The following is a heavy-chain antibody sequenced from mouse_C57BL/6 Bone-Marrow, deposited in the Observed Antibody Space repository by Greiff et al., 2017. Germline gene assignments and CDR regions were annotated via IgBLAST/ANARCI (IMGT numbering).Heavy chain of an antibody. CDR3: ARRGLRAY. CDR2: INPNNGGT. J-gene: IGHJ2*01. CDR1: GYTFTDYY. V-gene: IGHV1-26*01. Sequence: VQLQQSGPELVKPGASVKISCKASGYTFTDYYMNWVKQSHGKSLEWIGDINPNNGGTSYNQKFKGKATWTVDQSSSTAYMELRSLTSEDSAVYYCARRGLRAYWGQGTTLTVSS. D-gene: IGHD2-2*01.